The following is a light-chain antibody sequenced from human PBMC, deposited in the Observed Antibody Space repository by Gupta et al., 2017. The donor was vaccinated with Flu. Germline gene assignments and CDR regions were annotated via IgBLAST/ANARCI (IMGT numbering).Light chain of an antibody. CDR2: DVS. CDR3: CSYAGSYTLV. CDR1: RSDVGGYNY. V-gene: IGLV2-11*01. J-gene: IGLJ1*01. Sequence: TRSDVGGYNYVSLYQQHPGKAPKLMIYDVSKRPSGVPDRFSGSKSGNTASLTISGLQAEDEADYYCCSYAGSYTLVFGTGTKVTVL.